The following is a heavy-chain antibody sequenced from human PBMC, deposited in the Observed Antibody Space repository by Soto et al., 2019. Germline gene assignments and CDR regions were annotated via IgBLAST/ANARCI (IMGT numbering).Heavy chain of an antibody. CDR1: GYTFTSYG. CDR3: ASYYDSSGYYSYAEYFQH. D-gene: IGHD3-22*01. V-gene: IGHV1-18*01. Sequence: QVQLVQSGAEVKKPGASVKVSCKASGYTFTSYGISWMRQAPGQGLEWMGWISAYNGNTNYAQKLQGRVTMTTDTSTSTAYMELRSLRSDDTAVYYCASYYDSSGYYSYAEYFQHWGQGTLVTVSS. J-gene: IGHJ1*01. CDR2: ISAYNGNT.